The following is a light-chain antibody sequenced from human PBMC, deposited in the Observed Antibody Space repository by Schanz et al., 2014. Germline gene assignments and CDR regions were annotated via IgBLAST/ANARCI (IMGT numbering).Light chain of an antibody. Sequence: EVVLTQSPATLSLSPGERATLSCRASQSVSYNYLAWYQQKPGQAPRLLIYDASNRATGIPARFSGSGSGADFTLTISSLEPEDFAVYYCQQRTSWPLTFGGGTKVEIK. CDR3: QQRTSWPLT. CDR1: QSVSYNY. J-gene: IGKJ4*01. V-gene: IGKV3-11*01. CDR2: DAS.